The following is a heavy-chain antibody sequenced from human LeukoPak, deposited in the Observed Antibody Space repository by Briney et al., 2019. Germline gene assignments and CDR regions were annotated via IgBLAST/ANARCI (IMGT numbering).Heavy chain of an antibody. Sequence: GASVKVSCKASGGTFSSYAISWVRQAPGQGLERMGGIIPIFGTANYAQKFQGRVTITADESTSTAYMELSSLRSEDTAVYYCARGTTVTNWFDPWGQGTLVTVSS. J-gene: IGHJ5*02. CDR2: IIPIFGTA. CDR1: GGTFSSYA. D-gene: IGHD4-11*01. V-gene: IGHV1-69*13. CDR3: ARGTTVTNWFDP.